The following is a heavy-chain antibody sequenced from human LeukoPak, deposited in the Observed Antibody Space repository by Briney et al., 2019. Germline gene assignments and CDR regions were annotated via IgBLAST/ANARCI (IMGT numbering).Heavy chain of an antibody. CDR1: GFSFSTYA. CDR3: AKTGVRILNWFDP. Sequence: GGSLRLSCGASGFSFSTYAMTWVRQAPGKGLEWVSTISGSGSSTYYADSVKGRFTIPRDNSKNTLYLQMNSLRADDSALYYCAKTGVRILNWFDPWGQGTLVTVSS. V-gene: IGHV3-23*01. CDR2: ISGSGSST. J-gene: IGHJ5*02. D-gene: IGHD1-1*01.